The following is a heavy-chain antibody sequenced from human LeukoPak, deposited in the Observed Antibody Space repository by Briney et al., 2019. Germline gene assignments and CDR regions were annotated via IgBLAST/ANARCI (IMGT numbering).Heavy chain of an antibody. CDR1: GYTFNGNY. J-gene: IGHJ5*02. CDR2: INTNTGNP. V-gene: IGHV7-4-1*02. D-gene: IGHD2-15*01. Sequence: ASVNVPCKASGYTFNGNYMHLVRQAPGQGLEWMGWINTNTGNPTYAQGFTGRFVFSLDTSVSTAYLQISSLKAEDTAVYYCARDMDGGYHVPVDPWGQGTLVTVPS. CDR3: ARDMDGGYHVPVDP.